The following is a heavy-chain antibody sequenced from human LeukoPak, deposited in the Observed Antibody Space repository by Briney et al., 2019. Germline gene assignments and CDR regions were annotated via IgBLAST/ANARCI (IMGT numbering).Heavy chain of an antibody. D-gene: IGHD5-18*01. CDR2: ISWNSGSI. J-gene: IGHJ4*02. CDR1: GFTFDDYA. V-gene: IGHV3-9*01. CDR3: AKDIGNSYGSSGFDY. Sequence: GGSLRLSCAASGFTFDDYAMHWVRQAPGKGLEWVSGISWNSGSIGYADSVKGRFTISRDNAKNSLYLQMSSLRAEDTALYYCAKDIGNSYGSSGFDYWGQGTLVTVSS.